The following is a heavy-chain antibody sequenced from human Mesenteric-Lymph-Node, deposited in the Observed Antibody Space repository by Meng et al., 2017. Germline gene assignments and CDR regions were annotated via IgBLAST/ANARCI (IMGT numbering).Heavy chain of an antibody. CDR3: ARGKQDAWELLAY. V-gene: IGHV4-4*02. CDR1: GVSISSNIR. D-gene: IGHD1-26*01. J-gene: IGHJ4*02. CDR2: IDDSGST. Sequence: QGTLKGSGPGLVKPSGTLALTCGVAGVSISSNIRWTWVRQPPGKGLEWIGDIDDSGSTNYNPSLNSRISISLDKSKNHFSLKVNSVTAADTAVYYCARGKQDAWELLAYWGQGALVTVSS.